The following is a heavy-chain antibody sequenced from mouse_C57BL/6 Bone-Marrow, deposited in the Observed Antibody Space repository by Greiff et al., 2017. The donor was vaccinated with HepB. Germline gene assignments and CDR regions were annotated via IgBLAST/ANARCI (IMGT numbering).Heavy chain of an antibody. Sequence: EVKLVESGGGLVKPGGSLKLSCAAPGFTFSSYAMSWVRQTPEKRLEWVATISDGGSYTYYPDNVKGRFTISRDNAKNNLYLQMSHLKSEDTAIYYCARGITTAFDYWGQGTTLTVSS. CDR2: ISDGGSYT. CDR1: GFTFSSYA. J-gene: IGHJ2*01. CDR3: ARGITTAFDY. V-gene: IGHV5-4*03. D-gene: IGHD1-2*01.